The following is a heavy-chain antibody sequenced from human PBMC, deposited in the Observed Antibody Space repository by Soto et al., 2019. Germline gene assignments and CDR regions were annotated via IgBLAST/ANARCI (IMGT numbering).Heavy chain of an antibody. V-gene: IGHV4-34*01. CDR2: INHSGST. Sequence: QVQLQQWGAGLLKPSETLSLTCAVYGGSFSGYYWSWIRQPPGKGLEWLGEINHSGSTNYNPSLKSRVTISVDTSKNQFSLKLSSVTAADTAVYYCARGIVVVPAAIRGNYYFDYWGQGTLVTVSS. CDR1: GGSFSGYY. D-gene: IGHD2-2*02. CDR3: ARGIVVVPAAIRGNYYFDY. J-gene: IGHJ4*02.